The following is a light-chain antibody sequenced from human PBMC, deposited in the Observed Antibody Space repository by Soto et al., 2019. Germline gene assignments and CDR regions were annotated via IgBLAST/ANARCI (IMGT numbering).Light chain of an antibody. J-gene: IGKJ2*01. V-gene: IGKV3-20*01. Sequence: EIVLTQSPDTLSLSPGERDTFSCRATQSITNNYVAWYQQKPGQAPRLLIYGASRRATGIPDRISGSGSGTAFTISITGLEPEDFAVYYCHQYLDSPNTFGQGTKLEIK. CDR2: GAS. CDR3: HQYLDSPNT. CDR1: QSITNNY.